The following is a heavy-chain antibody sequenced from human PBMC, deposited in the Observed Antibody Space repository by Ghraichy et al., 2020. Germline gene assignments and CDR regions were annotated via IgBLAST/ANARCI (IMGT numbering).Heavy chain of an antibody. Sequence: SETLSLTCTVSGGSISSYYWSWIRQPAGKGLEWIGRIYTSGSTNYNPSLKSRVTMSVDTSKNQFSLKLSSVTAADTAVYYCARDLVAAGTKSFDIWGQGTMVTVSS. V-gene: IGHV4-4*07. CDR1: GGSISSYY. CDR3: ARDLVAAGTKSFDI. CDR2: IYTSGST. J-gene: IGHJ3*02. D-gene: IGHD6-19*01.